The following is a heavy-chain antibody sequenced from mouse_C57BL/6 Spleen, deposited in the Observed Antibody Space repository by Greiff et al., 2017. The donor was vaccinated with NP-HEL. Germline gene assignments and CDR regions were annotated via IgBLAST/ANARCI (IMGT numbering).Heavy chain of an antibody. CDR3: VRLDGYYTVYAMEY. V-gene: IGHV10-1*01. CDR2: IRSKSNNYAT. Sequence: EVQLVESGGGLVQPKGSLKLSCAASGFSFNTYAMNWVRQAPGKGLEWVARIRSKSNNYATYYADSVKDRFTISRDDSESMLYLQMNNLKTEDTAMYYCVRLDGYYTVYAMEYWGQGTSVTVSS. D-gene: IGHD2-3*01. J-gene: IGHJ4*01. CDR1: GFSFNTYA.